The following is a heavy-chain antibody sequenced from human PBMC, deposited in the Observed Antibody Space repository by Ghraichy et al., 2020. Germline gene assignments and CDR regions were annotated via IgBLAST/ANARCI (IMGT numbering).Heavy chain of an antibody. CDR3: ARHLWINCYFEW. D-gene: IGHD1-20*01. J-gene: IGHJ4*02. CDR2: LSYSGDT. V-gene: IGHV4-59*08. CDR1: GGSVTNDY. Sequence: SETLSLTCTVSGGSVTNDYWSWIRQPPGKGLEWIGYLSYSGDTSYNSSLKSRVAMSLDTSKNQFSLNLSSVTAADTAMYYCARHLWINCYFEWWGQGVLVTVPS.